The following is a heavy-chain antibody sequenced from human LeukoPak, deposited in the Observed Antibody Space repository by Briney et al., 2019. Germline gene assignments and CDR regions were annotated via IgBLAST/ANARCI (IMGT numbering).Heavy chain of an antibody. Sequence: GGSLRFSCAAPGFTFDSHGMTWVRQAPGKGLEWVSGLNWNGGSTGYADSLQGRFTISRDNAKNSLYLQMTSLRAEDTALYYCARTRSSGGYSGADYWGQGTLFTVSS. CDR3: ARTRSSGGYSGADY. CDR1: GFTFDSHG. V-gene: IGHV3-20*04. CDR2: LNWNGGST. J-gene: IGHJ4*02. D-gene: IGHD1-26*01.